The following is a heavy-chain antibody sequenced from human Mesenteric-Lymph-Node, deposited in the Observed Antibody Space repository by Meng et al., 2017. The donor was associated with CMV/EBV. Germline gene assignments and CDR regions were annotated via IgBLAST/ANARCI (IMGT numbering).Heavy chain of an antibody. D-gene: IGHD3-9*01. Sequence: QVQLHQWGAGLVKPSETLSVTCAVYGGSLSGYYWNWIRQSPEKGLEWIGEINHSGSTTYNPSFTSRIIISVDTSTNQISLNMSSVTAADTAVYYCARGSSYDILTGYFDYWGQGALVTVSS. CDR3: ARGSSYDILTGYFDY. CDR1: GGSLSGYY. V-gene: IGHV4-34*01. J-gene: IGHJ4*02. CDR2: INHSGST.